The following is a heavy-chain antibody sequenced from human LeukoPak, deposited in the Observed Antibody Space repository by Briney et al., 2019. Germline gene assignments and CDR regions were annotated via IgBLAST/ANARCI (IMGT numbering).Heavy chain of an antibody. D-gene: IGHD2-2*01. J-gene: IGHJ4*02. CDR3: ARAPGDIVVVPAAILDY. CDR2: ISAYNGNT. V-gene: IGHV1-18*01. CDR1: GYTFTSYG. Sequence: ASVKVSCKASGYTFTSYGISWVRQAPGQGLEWMGWISAYNGNTNYAQKLQGRVTMTTDTSTSTAYMELRSLGSDDTAVYYCARAPGDIVVVPAAILDYWGQGTLVTVSS.